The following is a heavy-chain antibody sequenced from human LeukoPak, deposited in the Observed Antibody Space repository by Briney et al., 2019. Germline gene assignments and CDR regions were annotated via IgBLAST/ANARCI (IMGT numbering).Heavy chain of an antibody. J-gene: IGHJ5*02. V-gene: IGHV1-69*05. Sequence: GASVKVSCKASGGTFSSYAISWVRQAPGQGLEWMGGIIPIFGTANYAQKFQGRVTITTDESTSTAYMELSSLRSEDTAAYYCARDPGGGYDFWSGYYVNWFDPWGQGTLVTVSS. CDR2: IIPIFGTA. CDR1: GGTFSSYA. D-gene: IGHD3-3*01. CDR3: ARDPGGGYDFWSGYYVNWFDP.